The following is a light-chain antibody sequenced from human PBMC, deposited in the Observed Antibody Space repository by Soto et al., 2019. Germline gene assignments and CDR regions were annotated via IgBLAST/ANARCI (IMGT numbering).Light chain of an antibody. CDR1: GSNIGSNT. V-gene: IGLV1-44*01. CDR3: AAWDDSLNGRL. J-gene: IGLJ1*01. CDR2: SNN. Sequence: QSVLTQPPSASGTPGQRVTISCSGSGSNIGSNTVDWYQQLPGTAPKLLIYSNNQRPSGVPDRFSGSKSGTSVSLAISGLRSEDEADYYCAAWDDSLNGRLFGTGTKLTVL.